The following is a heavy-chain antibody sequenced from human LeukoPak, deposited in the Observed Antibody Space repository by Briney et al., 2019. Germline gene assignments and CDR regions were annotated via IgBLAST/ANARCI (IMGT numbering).Heavy chain of an antibody. CDR3: ARVRSYYDSSGLIHAFDI. Sequence: PSETLSLTCTASGGSISSYYWSWIRQPPGKGLEWIGHIYYSGSTTYNPSLKSRVTISVDTSKNKFSLKLSSVTAADTAVYYCARVRSYYDSSGLIHAFDIWGQGTMVTVSS. D-gene: IGHD3-22*01. CDR1: GGSISSYY. CDR2: IYYSGST. V-gene: IGHV4-59*01. J-gene: IGHJ3*02.